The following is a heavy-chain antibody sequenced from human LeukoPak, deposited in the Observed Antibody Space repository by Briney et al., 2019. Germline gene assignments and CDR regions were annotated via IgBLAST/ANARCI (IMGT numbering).Heavy chain of an antibody. Sequence: GGSLRLSCAASGFTFDDYTMHWVRQAPGKGVEWVSLISWDAGSTFYADSVKSRFTISRDNSKNSLYLQMNSLRTEDTALYYCAKHREVATIRGYYFDYWGQGTLVTVSS. CDR3: AKHREVATIRGYYFDY. CDR1: GFTFDDYT. D-gene: IGHD5-24*01. CDR2: ISWDAGST. J-gene: IGHJ4*02. V-gene: IGHV3-43*01.